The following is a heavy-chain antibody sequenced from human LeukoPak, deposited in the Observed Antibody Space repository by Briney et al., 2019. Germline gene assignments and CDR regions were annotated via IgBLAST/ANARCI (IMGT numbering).Heavy chain of an antibody. CDR3: ARPYYYDSRIDP. D-gene: IGHD3-22*01. CDR1: GGSISSGGYY. Sequence: SQTLSLTCTVSGGSISSGGYYWSWIRQPPGKGLEWIAYMYYSGSTYYNPSLKSRVTMSADTSKNQLSLKLSSVTTADTAVYYCARPYYYDSRIDPWGQGILVTVSS. CDR2: MYYSGST. V-gene: IGHV4-30-4*01. J-gene: IGHJ5*02.